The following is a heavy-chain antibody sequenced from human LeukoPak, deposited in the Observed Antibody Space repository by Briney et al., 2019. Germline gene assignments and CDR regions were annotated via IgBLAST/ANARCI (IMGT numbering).Heavy chain of an antibody. CDR1: GFNFSNYD. D-gene: IGHD2-21*02. CDR2: IRYDGSDK. J-gene: IGHJ5*02. Sequence: GGSLRLSCAASGFNFSNYDMHWVRQAPGKGLEWVAFIRYDGSDKYYADSVKGRFTISRDNSKNTLYLQMNSLRTGDTAVYYCAKGDTXWGQXXLVTV. V-gene: IGHV3-30*02. CDR3: AKGDTX.